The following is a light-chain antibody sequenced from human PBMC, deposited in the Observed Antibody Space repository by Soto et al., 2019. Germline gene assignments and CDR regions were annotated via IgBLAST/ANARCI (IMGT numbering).Light chain of an antibody. J-gene: IGKJ4*02. V-gene: IGKV3-20*01. CDR3: QKYGSS. CDR2: GAS. CDR1: QSISSTY. Sequence: ESVLTQSPGTLSLSPGERATLSCRARQSISSTYLAWYQQKPGQAPRLLIYGASSSATGIPDRFSGSGSGTDFTLTISRLEPEDFAVYYCQKYGSSFGGGTKVEIK.